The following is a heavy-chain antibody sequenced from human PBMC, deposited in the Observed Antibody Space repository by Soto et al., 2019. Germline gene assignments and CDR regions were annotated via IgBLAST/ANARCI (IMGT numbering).Heavy chain of an antibody. J-gene: IGHJ4*02. Sequence: SSVKVSCKASGGTFSSYAISWVRQAPGQGLEWMGGIIPIFGTANYAQKFQGRVTITADESTSTAYMELSSLRSEDTAVYYCARDQLGDYYDSSGYYDWGQGTLVTVSS. CDR1: GGTFSSYA. V-gene: IGHV1-69*13. D-gene: IGHD3-22*01. CDR3: ARDQLGDYYDSSGYYD. CDR2: IIPIFGTA.